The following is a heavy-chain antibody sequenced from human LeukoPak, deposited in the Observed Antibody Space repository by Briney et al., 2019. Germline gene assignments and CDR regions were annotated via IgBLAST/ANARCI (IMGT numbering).Heavy chain of an antibody. J-gene: IGHJ3*02. V-gene: IGHV4-59*01. D-gene: IGHD3-10*01. CDR3: ARTLWFRDDAFDI. CDR1: GGSISRYY. CDR2: IYYSGST. Sequence: SETLSLTCTVSGGSISRYYWSWIRQPPGKGLEWIGYIYYSGSTNYNPSLKSRVTISVDTSKNQFSLKLSSVTAADTAVYYCARTLWFRDDAFDIWGQGTMVTVSS.